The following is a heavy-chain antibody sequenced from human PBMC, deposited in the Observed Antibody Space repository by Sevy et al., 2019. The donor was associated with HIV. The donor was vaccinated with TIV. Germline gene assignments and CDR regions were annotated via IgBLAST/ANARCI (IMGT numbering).Heavy chain of an antibody. CDR1: GFTFGDYA. Sequence: GGSLRLSCTASGFTFGDYALSWFRQAPGKGLEWVGFIRSKASGGTTEYAASVRGRFTISRDDPKSIAYLQMNSLKTEDTGVYYCTRGSYSYWGQGTLVTVSS. CDR3: TRGSYSY. D-gene: IGHD3-10*01. V-gene: IGHV3-49*03. J-gene: IGHJ4*02. CDR2: IRSKASGGTT.